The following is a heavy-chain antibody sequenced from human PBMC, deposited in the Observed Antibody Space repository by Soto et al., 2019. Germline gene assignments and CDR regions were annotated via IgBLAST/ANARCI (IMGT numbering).Heavy chain of an antibody. CDR3: ARGNPFNYAGFDV. D-gene: IGHD4-4*01. CDR1: GYTFTSYD. Sequence: ASVKVSCKASGYTFTSYDINWVRQATGQGPEWMGWMNAKSGDTFFPQRFQGKFNMTWDTSLSTAYMEVGSLTSDDTAIYYCARGNPFNYAGFDVWGQGTTVTVSS. CDR2: MNAKSGDT. J-gene: IGHJ6*02. V-gene: IGHV1-8*01.